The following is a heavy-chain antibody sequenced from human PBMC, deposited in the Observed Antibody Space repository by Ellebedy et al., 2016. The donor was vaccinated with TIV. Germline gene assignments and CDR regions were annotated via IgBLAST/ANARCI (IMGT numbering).Heavy chain of an antibody. Sequence: GESLKISCAASGFTFSTYGMHWVRQAPGKGLEWVTVISYDGSNKYYADSVKGRFTISRDNSKNTLNLQMNSLRAEDTAVYYCAGAGRPSSYNSMDVWGPGTTVTVSS. CDR1: GFTFSTYG. D-gene: IGHD3-10*01. J-gene: IGHJ6*02. V-gene: IGHV3-30*03. CDR3: AGAGRPSSYNSMDV. CDR2: ISYDGSNK.